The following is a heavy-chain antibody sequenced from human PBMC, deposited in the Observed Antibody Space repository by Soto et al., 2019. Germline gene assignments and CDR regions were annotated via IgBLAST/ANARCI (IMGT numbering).Heavy chain of an antibody. CDR1: GGSISSSSYY. CDR2: IYYSGST. CDR3: ARQGYNWNYDAFDI. J-gene: IGHJ3*02. V-gene: IGHV4-39*01. Sequence: SETLSLTCTVSGGSISSSSYYWGWIRQPPGKGLEWIGSIYYSGSTYYNPSLKSRVTISVDTSKNKFSLKLRAVTAADTAVYYCARQGYNWNYDAFDIWGQGTMVTVSS. D-gene: IGHD1-7*01.